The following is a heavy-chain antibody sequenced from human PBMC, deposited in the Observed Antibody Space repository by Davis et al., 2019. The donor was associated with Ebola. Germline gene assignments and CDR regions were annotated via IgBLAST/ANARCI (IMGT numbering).Heavy chain of an antibody. V-gene: IGHV3-15*01. CDR1: GFTFSNAY. CDR3: AKVASEGGYSSTDY. J-gene: IGHJ4*02. Sequence: GESLKISCAASGFTFSNAYMNWVRQIPGKGLEWVGRIKSETYGGTTDYASPVKGRFTILRDDSRNTLFLEMTSLKIEDTAVYYCAKVASEGGYSSTDYWDQGTLVTVSS. D-gene: IGHD5-18*01. CDR2: IKSETYGGTT.